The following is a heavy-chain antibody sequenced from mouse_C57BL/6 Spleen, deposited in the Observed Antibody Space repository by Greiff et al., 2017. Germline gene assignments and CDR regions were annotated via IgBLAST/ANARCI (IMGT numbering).Heavy chain of an antibody. V-gene: IGHV1-69*01. J-gene: IGHJ3*01. D-gene: IGHD1-1*01. Sequence: QVQLQQPGAELVMPGASVKLSCKASGYTFTSYWMHWVKQRPGQGLEWIGEIDPSDSYTNYNQKFKGKSTLTVDKSSSTAYMQLSSLTSEDSAVYYCARREDYGSRSLAYWGQGTLVTVSA. CDR2: IDPSDSYT. CDR3: ARREDYGSRSLAY. CDR1: GYTFTSYW.